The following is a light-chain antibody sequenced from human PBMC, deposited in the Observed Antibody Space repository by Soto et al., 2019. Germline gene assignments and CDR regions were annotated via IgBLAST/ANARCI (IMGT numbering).Light chain of an antibody. CDR1: SSNIGAGYD. CDR2: GNS. J-gene: IGLJ3*02. Sequence: QPVLTQPPSVSGAPGQRVTISCTGSSSNIGAGYDVHWYQQLPGTAPKLLIYGNSNRPSGVPDRFSGSKSGTSASLAITGLQVEDEADYYCQSYDSSLSGSRVFGGGTKLTVL. V-gene: IGLV1-40*01. CDR3: QSYDSSLSGSRV.